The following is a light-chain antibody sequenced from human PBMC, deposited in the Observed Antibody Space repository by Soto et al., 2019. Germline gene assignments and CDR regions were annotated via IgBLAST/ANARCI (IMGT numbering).Light chain of an antibody. CDR2: DTS. J-gene: IGLJ1*01. CDR3: LLSYSGARSGV. V-gene: IGLV7-46*01. Sequence: QAVVTQEPSLTVSPGGTVTLTCGSSTGAVTSGHYPYWFQQKPGQAPRTLIYDTSNNLSWTPARFSGSLLGGKAALTLSGAQPEDEAEYYCLLSYSGARSGVFGTGTKLTVL. CDR1: TGAVTSGHY.